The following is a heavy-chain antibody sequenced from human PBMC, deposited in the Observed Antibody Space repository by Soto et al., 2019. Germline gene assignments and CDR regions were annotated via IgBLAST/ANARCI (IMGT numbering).Heavy chain of an antibody. CDR1: GGSISSYY. D-gene: IGHD2-21*01. V-gene: IGHV4-59*01. CDR3: ARVARGAFDI. J-gene: IGHJ3*02. Sequence: QVQLQESGPGLVKPSETLSLTCTVSGGSISSYYWSWIRQPPGKGLEWIGYIYYSGSTNYNPSLKSRVTISVDTSKNQFSLKLSSVTAEDTAVYYCARVARGAFDIWGQGTMVTVSS. CDR2: IYYSGST.